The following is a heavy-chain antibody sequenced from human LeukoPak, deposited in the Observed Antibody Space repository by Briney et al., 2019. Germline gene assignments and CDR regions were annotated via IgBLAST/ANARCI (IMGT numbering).Heavy chain of an antibody. V-gene: IGHV4-31*03. D-gene: IGHD3-22*01. CDR3: ARETYYYDSSGLDY. CDR2: IYYSGST. J-gene: IGHJ4*02. CDR1: GGSISSGGYY. Sequence: SQTLSLTCTVSGGSISSGGYYWSWIRQHPGTGLEWIGYIYYSGSTYYNPSLKSRVTISVDTSKNQFSLELSSVTAADTAVYYCARETYYYDSSGLDYWGQGTLVTVSS.